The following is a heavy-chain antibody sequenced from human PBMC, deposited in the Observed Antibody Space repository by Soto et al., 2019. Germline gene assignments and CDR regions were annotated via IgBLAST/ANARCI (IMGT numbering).Heavy chain of an antibody. CDR2: ISFAGNNK. V-gene: IGHV3-30*04. J-gene: IGHJ4*02. D-gene: IGHD2-15*01. CDR1: GFTFSSYS. CDR3: ARDRQKALVVVAATGGFDY. Sequence: QVQLVESGGGVVQPGRSLRLSCAVSGFTFSSYSMHWVRQDPDMGLEWVAFISFAGNNKYYADSVKGRFTISRDNSNNMLYREMNSLRPDDTAVYYCARDRQKALVVVAATGGFDYWGQGTPVTVSS.